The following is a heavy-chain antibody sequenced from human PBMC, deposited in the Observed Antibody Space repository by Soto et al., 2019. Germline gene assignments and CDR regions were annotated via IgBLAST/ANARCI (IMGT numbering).Heavy chain of an antibody. J-gene: IGHJ4*02. CDR1: GFTFSSYA. CDR2: ISGSGGST. Sequence: GGSLRLSCAASGFTFSSYAMSWVRQAPGKGLEWVSAISGSGGSTYYADSVKGRFTISRDNSKNTLYLQMNSLRAEDTAVYYCAKEGANDYGDPTYFDYWGQGTLVTVSS. CDR3: AKEGANDYGDPTYFDY. V-gene: IGHV3-23*01. D-gene: IGHD4-17*01.